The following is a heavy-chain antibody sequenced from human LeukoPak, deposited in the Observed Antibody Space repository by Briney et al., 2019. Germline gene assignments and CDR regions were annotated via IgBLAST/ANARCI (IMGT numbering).Heavy chain of an antibody. CDR1: GFTFSDXX. J-gene: IGHJ4*02. CDR2: ISRNSTYI. Sequence: PGGSLRLSCAASGFTFSDXXXXXXRQAPGKGLEWVASISRNSTYIHYADSVKGRFTXXRDNARNSLFLQMNSLRAEDTAIYYCARDEGYYFDSWGQGTQVTVSS. V-gene: IGHV3-21*01. CDR3: ARDEGYYFDS.